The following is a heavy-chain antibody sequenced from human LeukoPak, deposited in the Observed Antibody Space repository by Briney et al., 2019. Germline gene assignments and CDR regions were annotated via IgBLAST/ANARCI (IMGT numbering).Heavy chain of an antibody. CDR1: GGSIRNYY. D-gene: IGHD4-17*01. J-gene: IGHJ4*02. Sequence: PSETLSLTCTVSGGSIRNYYWSWLRQPPGKGLEWIGYIYYSGSTNYNPSLKSRVTISVDTSKNQFSLKLSSVTAADTAVYYCARHFYGDYVFDYWGKGTLVTVTS. V-gene: IGHV4-59*08. CDR2: IYYSGST. CDR3: ARHFYGDYVFDY.